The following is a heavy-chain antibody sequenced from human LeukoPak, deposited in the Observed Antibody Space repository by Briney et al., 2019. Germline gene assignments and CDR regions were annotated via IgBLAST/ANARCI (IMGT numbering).Heavy chain of an antibody. Sequence: SETLSLTCTVSGGSISSYYWSWIRQPPGKGLEWIGYIYYSGSTNYNPSLKSRVTISVDTSKNQFSLKLSSVTAADTAVYYCARDRIAVAGTLGSYDAFDIWGQGTMVTVSS. V-gene: IGHV4-59*01. CDR3: ARDRIAVAGTLGSYDAFDI. D-gene: IGHD6-19*01. CDR1: GGSISSYY. J-gene: IGHJ3*02. CDR2: IYYSGST.